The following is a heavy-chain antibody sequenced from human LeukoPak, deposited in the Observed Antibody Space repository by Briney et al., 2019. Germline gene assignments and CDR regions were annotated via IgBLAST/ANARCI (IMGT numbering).Heavy chain of an antibody. CDR2: IYYSGST. J-gene: IGHJ5*02. Sequence: PSETLSLTCTVSGGSISSHYWSWIRQPPGKGLEWIGYIYYSGSTNYNPSLKSRVTISVDTSKNQFSLKLSSVTAADTAVYYCARSGQIGDWFDPWGQGTLVTVSS. CDR1: GGSISSHY. V-gene: IGHV4-59*11. CDR3: ARSGQIGDWFDP. D-gene: IGHD3-22*01.